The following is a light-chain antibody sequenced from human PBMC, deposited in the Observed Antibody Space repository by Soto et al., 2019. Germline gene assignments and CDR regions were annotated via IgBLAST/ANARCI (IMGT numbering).Light chain of an antibody. J-gene: IGKJ1*01. V-gene: IGKV1-17*01. Sequence: DIQMTQSPSYLSASIGDRVTITCQASRHVGNYVNWYQQRPGKVPKRLIYSATRLESGVPSRFSGSGSGTEFTLTISSLQPEDFATYYCLQHKSYPRTFGHGTKVEIK. CDR2: SAT. CDR3: LQHKSYPRT. CDR1: RHVGNY.